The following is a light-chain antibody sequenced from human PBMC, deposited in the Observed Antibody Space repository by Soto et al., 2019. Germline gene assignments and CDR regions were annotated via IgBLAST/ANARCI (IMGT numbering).Light chain of an antibody. CDR1: QSVSSN. CDR2: GAS. V-gene: IGKV3-15*01. J-gene: IGKJ1*01. CDR3: QQYNNWLRT. Sequence: EIEMTQSPATLSVSPGERATLSCRASQSVSSNLAWYQQKPGQPPRLLIYGASTRATGIPARFSGSGSGTEFTLTISSLQSEDFAVYYCQQYNNWLRTFGQGTKVEIK.